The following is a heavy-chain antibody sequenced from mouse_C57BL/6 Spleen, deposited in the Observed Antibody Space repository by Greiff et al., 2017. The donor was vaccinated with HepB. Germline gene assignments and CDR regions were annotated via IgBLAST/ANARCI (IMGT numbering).Heavy chain of an antibody. CDR2: IDPSDSYT. CDR1: GYTFTSYW. Sequence: QVQLQQSGAELVMPGASVKLSCKASGYTFTSYWMHWVKQRPGQGLEWIGEIDPSDSYTNYNQKFKGKSTLTVDKSSSTAYMQLSSLTSEDSAVYYCARKTHYYGSSYDYAMDYWGQGTSVTVSS. J-gene: IGHJ4*01. D-gene: IGHD1-1*01. V-gene: IGHV1-69*01. CDR3: ARKTHYYGSSYDYAMDY.